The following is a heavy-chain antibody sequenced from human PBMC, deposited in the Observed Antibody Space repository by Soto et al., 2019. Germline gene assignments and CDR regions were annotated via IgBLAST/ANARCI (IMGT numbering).Heavy chain of an antibody. CDR2: INSDGSTT. V-gene: IGHV3-74*01. CDR3: ARDIGGVTASDAFDV. CDR1: GFTFSHYW. J-gene: IGHJ3*01. Sequence: EVQLVESGGGLVQPGGSLRLSCAASGFTFSHYWMHWVRQTPGKGLVWISRINSDGSTTSSADSVRDRFSMSRDNAKNSLYLQMNSLRADDTAVYFCARDIGGVTASDAFDVWGHGTMVTVSS. D-gene: IGHD2-21*02.